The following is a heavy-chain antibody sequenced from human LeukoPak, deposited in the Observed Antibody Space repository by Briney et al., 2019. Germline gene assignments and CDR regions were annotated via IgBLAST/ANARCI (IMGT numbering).Heavy chain of an antibody. CDR3: ARGYFWSGYLGSWFDP. D-gene: IGHD3-3*01. CDR2: IYHSGST. Sequence: PSETLSLTCAVSGGSISSGGYSWSWIRQPPGKGLEWIGYIYHSGSTYYNPSLKSRVTISVDRSKNQFSLKLSSVTAADTAVYYCARGYFWSGYLGSWFDPWGQGTLVTVSS. J-gene: IGHJ5*02. CDR1: GGSISSGGYS. V-gene: IGHV4-30-2*01.